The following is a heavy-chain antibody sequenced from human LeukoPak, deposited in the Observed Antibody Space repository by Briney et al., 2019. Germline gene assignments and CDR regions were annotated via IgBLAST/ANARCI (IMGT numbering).Heavy chain of an antibody. CDR1: GGSFNGYC. Sequence: PSETLSLTCAVYGGSFNGYCWSWIRQPPGKGLEWIGEINHSGSTNYNPSLKSRVTISVDTSKNQFSLKLSSVTAADTAVYYCAREDWAVAGAFDYWGQGTLVTVSS. CDR2: INHSGST. D-gene: IGHD6-19*01. V-gene: IGHV4-34*01. CDR3: AREDWAVAGAFDY. J-gene: IGHJ4*02.